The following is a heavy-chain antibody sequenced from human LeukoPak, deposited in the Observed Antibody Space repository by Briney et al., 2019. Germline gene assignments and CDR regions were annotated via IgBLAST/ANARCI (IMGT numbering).Heavy chain of an antibody. Sequence: ASVKVSCKASGYTFNGYYMHWVRQAPGQGLEWMGWINPDSGGTNYAQKFQGRVTMTSDTSIRTAYMELRSLRSDDTAVYYCARPQYDYVWGSYRYDAFDIWGQGTMVTVSS. J-gene: IGHJ3*02. CDR3: ARPQYDYVWGSYRYDAFDI. V-gene: IGHV1-2*02. D-gene: IGHD3-16*02. CDR1: GYTFNGYY. CDR2: INPDSGGT.